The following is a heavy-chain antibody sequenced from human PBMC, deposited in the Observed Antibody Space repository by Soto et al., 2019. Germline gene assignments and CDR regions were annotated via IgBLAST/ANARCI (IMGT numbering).Heavy chain of an antibody. D-gene: IGHD2-2*01. CDR3: AREYAFSSEY. Sequence: PSETLSLTFSVSGCSVRSYYWSWIRQPPGEGLEWIGYIHDSGITDYNPSLKSRATISIDTFRNQISLNLHSVTAADTAVYYCAREYAFSSEYWGQGTVVTVS. CDR2: IHDSGIT. J-gene: IGHJ4*02. V-gene: IGHV4-59*02. CDR1: GCSVRSYY.